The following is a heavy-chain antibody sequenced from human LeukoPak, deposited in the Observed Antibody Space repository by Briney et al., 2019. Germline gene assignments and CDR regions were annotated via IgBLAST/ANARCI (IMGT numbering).Heavy chain of an antibody. Sequence: ASVKVSCKASGYTFTSYGISWVRQARGQGLEWMVWISAYNGNTNYAQKLQGRVTMTTDTSTSTAYMELRSLRSDDTAGYYCARGEYCTNGVCPGDYWGQGTLVTVSS. CDR1: GYTFTSYG. CDR3: ARGEYCTNGVCPGDY. J-gene: IGHJ4*02. V-gene: IGHV1-18*01. CDR2: ISAYNGNT. D-gene: IGHD2-8*01.